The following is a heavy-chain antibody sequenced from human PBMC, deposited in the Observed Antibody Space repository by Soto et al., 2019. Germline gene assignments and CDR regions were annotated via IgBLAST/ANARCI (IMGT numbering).Heavy chain of an antibody. D-gene: IGHD3-10*01. J-gene: IGHJ3*02. CDR1: GYTFNNYG. V-gene: IGHV1-18*01. Sequence: QVQLVQSGYEVKEPGASVTVSCKASGYTFNNYGITWVRQPPGQGLEWIGWISAYNGNANYAQKFQGRVTLTGDTSASTAYLELRSLRSDDTAVYYCARGTRRFGELFDAFDIWGQGTMVPVSS. CDR3: ARGTRRFGELFDAFDI. CDR2: ISAYNGNA.